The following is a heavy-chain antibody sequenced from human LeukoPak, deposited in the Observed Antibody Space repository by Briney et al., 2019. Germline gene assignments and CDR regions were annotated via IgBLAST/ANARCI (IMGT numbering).Heavy chain of an antibody. D-gene: IGHD2-15*01. CDR2: ISGSGSDI. V-gene: IGHV3-11*04. CDR1: GFSISNFY. CDR3: ARAGCSGGSCYFLASWFDP. J-gene: IGHJ5*02. Sequence: PGGSLRLSCVVSGFSISNFYMTWIRQAPGKGLESLAYISGSGSDIYYADSVKGRFTISKHNSKNTLYLQMNSLRAEDTAVYYCARAGCSGGSCYFLASWFDPWGQGTLVTVSS.